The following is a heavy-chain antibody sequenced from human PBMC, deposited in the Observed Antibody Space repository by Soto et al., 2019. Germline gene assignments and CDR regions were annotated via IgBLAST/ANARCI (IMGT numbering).Heavy chain of an antibody. CDR1: GFTFSSYA. CDR2: ISGSGGST. V-gene: IGHV3-23*01. Sequence: GGSLRLSCAASGFTFSSYAMSWVRQAPGKGLEWVSAISGSGGSTYYADSVKGRFTISGDNSKNTLYLQMNSLRAEDTAVYYCAKVLIGSYDYIWGSYRQDAFDIWGQGTMVTVSS. J-gene: IGHJ3*02. D-gene: IGHD3-16*02. CDR3: AKVLIGSYDYIWGSYRQDAFDI.